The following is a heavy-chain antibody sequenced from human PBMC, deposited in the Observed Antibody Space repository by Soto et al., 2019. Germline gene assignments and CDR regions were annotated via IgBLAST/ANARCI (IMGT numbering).Heavy chain of an antibody. CDR3: VSDRVESGYPEYFQH. D-gene: IGHD3-22*01. J-gene: IGHJ1*01. V-gene: IGHV3-53*01. CDR2: IYSGGST. CDR1: GFTVSSNY. Sequence: EVQLVESGGGLIQPGGSLRLSCAASGFTVSSNYMSWVRQAPGKGLEWVSVIYSGGSTYYADSVKGRFTISRDNSKNTLYLPRDGPRAEDTGVYSCVSDRVESGYPEYFQHWGQGTVVTVSS.